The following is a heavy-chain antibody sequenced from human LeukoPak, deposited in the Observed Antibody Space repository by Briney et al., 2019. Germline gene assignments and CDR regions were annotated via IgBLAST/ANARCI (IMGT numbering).Heavy chain of an antibody. V-gene: IGHV3-21*01. J-gene: IGHJ3*02. CDR2: ISYSSSYI. D-gene: IGHD3-22*01. CDR3: ARRGSSGNTPEAFDM. CDR1: AFTFGTYS. Sequence: PGGSLRLSCAASAFTFGTYSFDWVRQAPGKGLEWVSSISYSSSYIYYADSAKGRFTISRDNAKSSLYLQMNSLRAEDTAVYYCARRGSSGNTPEAFDMWGQGTLVTVSS.